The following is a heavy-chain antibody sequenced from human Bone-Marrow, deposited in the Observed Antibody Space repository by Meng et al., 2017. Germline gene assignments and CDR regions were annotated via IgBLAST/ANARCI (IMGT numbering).Heavy chain of an antibody. CDR2: IYHGGDT. D-gene: IGHD6-19*01. Sequence: GQLQESGPGRVKPSGTLSLTCVVSGGSISSIDWWSWVRQPPGKGLEWIGEIYHGGDTNYNPSLKSRVTIAIDKSKNQFSLKLSSVTAADTAVYYCASWIYSCGWQWGQGALVTVSS. CDR1: GGSISSIDW. V-gene: IGHV4/OR15-8*02. CDR3: ASWIYSCGWQ. J-gene: IGHJ4*02.